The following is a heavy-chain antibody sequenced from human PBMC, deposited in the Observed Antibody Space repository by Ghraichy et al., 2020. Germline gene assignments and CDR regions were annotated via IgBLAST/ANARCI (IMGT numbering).Heavy chain of an antibody. CDR2: IYYSGST. CDR1: GGSISSSSYY. CDR3: ARLDSSLQDAFDI. V-gene: IGHV4-39*01. Sequence: GSLSLTCTVSGGSISSSSYYWGWIRQPPGKGLEWIGSIYYSGSTYYNPSLKSRVTISVDTSKNQFSLKLSSVTAADTAVYYCARLDSSLQDAFDIWGKGTMVTVSS. J-gene: IGHJ3*02. D-gene: IGHD3/OR15-3a*01.